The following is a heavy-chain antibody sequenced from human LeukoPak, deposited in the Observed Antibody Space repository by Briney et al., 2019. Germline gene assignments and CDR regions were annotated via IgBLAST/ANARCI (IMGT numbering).Heavy chain of an antibody. CDR2: FDPEDDDT. J-gene: IGHJ4*02. CDR1: GYTLTESF. Sequence: GASVKVSCKVSGYTLTESFMHWVRQAPGKGLEWMGGFDPEDDDTVYAQKFQGRVTATEDTSTDTTYMELNNLTSEDTAMYYCATGLYSSEFSPHYWGQGTLVTVSS. CDR3: ATGLYSSEFSPHY. V-gene: IGHV1-24*01. D-gene: IGHD4-11*01.